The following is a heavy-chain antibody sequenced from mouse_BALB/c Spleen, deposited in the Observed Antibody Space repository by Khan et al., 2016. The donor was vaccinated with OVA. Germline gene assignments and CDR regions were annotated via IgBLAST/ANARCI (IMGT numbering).Heavy chain of an antibody. Sequence: QIQLVQSGPELKKPGETVRISCKASGYTFTTAGIQWVQKMPGKGLKWIGWINTHSGVPKYAEDFTGRFAFSLEISVNTAYLQITNLTNEDTAKYFCARGGAAYNRNDGGAMEYWGQGTSVTVSS. CDR3: ARGGAAYNRNDGGAMEY. D-gene: IGHD2-14*01. V-gene: IGHV9-4*02. J-gene: IGHJ4*01. CDR1: GYTFTTAG. CDR2: INTHSGVP.